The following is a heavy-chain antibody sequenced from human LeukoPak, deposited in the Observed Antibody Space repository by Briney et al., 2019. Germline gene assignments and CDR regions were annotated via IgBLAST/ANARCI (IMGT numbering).Heavy chain of an antibody. CDR3: ARAATNCSGGSCYPTLDY. V-gene: IGHV4-34*01. D-gene: IGHD2-15*01. Sequence: SETLSLTCAVYGGSFSGYYWSWIRQPPGKGLEWIGEINHSGSTNYNPSLKSRVTISVDTSENQFSLKLSSVTAADTAVYYCARAATNCSGGSCYPTLDYWGQGALVTVSS. J-gene: IGHJ4*02. CDR1: GGSFSGYY. CDR2: INHSGST.